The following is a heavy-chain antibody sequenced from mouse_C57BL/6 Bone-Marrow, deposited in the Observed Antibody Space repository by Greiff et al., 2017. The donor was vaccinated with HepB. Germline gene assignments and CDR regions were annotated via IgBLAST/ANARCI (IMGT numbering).Heavy chain of an antibody. Sequence: EVKVEESGGGLVQPGGSLKLSCAASGFTFSDYYMYWVRQTPEKRLEWVAYISNGGGSTYYPDTVKGRFTISRDNAKNTLYLQMSRLKSEDTAMYYCASHHDGYYDYWGQGTTLTVSS. D-gene: IGHD2-3*01. J-gene: IGHJ2*01. CDR2: ISNGGGST. CDR3: ASHHDGYYDY. CDR1: GFTFSDYY. V-gene: IGHV5-12*01.